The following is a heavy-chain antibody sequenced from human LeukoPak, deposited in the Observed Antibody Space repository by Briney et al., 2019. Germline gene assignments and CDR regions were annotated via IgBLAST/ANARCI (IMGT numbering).Heavy chain of an antibody. Sequence: ASVKVSCKAAGYTFTGYYMFWVRQAPGQGLEWMGRINPNSGGTNYAQKLQGRVTMTTDTSTSTAYMELRSLRSDDTAVYYCARAAVNYYDGSGNYYWGQGTLVTVSS. CDR2: INPNSGGT. D-gene: IGHD3-22*01. J-gene: IGHJ4*02. CDR3: ARAAVNYYDGSGNYY. CDR1: GYTFTGYY. V-gene: IGHV1-2*06.